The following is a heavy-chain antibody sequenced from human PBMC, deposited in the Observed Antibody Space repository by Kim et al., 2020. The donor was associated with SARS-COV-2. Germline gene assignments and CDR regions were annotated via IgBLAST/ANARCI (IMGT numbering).Heavy chain of an antibody. V-gene: IGHV3-23*01. CDR2: ISIGGSST. D-gene: IGHD6-13*01. J-gene: IGHJ5*02. CDR1: GFTFSSYV. Sequence: GGSLRLSCVASGFTFSSYVMSWVRQAPGKGVEWVSGISIGGSSTYYPDSVKGRFTISRDNSRNTLYLQMNSLTVEDTAIYFCARDTRGSLSSWLWFDHWG. CDR3: ARDTRGSLSSWLWFDH.